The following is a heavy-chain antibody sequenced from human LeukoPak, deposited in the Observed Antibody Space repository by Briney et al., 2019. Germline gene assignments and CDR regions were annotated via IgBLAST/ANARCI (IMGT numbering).Heavy chain of an antibody. J-gene: IGHJ6*03. V-gene: IGHV4-4*07. CDR1: GGSISNYY. CDR2: IYSSGST. Sequence: SETLSLTCTVSGGSISNYYWSWIRQPAGKGLEWIGRIYSSGSTMYKPSLKSRVTMSVDTSKNQLSLKLSSVTAADTAVYYCARDRYLYGSGSYHYYMDVWGKGTTVTISS. CDR3: ARDRYLYGSGSYHYYMDV. D-gene: IGHD3-10*01.